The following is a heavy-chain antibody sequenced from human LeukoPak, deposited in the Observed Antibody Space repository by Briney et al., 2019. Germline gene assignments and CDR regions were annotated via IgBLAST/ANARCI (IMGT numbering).Heavy chain of an antibody. CDR2: IYYSGST. D-gene: IGHD6-19*01. J-gene: IGHJ4*02. Sequence: PSETLSLTCTVSGGSIGSSSYYWGWIRQPPGKGLEWIGSIYYSGSTYYNPSLKSRVTISVDTSKNQFSLKLSSVTAADTAVYYCADQDSSGRFDYWGQGTLVTVSS. CDR3: ADQDSSGRFDY. CDR1: GGSIGSSSYY. V-gene: IGHV4-39*01.